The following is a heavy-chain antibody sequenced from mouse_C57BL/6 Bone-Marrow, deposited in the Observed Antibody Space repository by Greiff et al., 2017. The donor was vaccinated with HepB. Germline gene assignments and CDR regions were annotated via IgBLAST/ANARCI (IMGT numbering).Heavy chain of an antibody. J-gene: IGHJ4*01. CDR2: INPGSGGT. Sequence: VQLQQSGAELVRPGTSVKVSCKASGYAFTNYLIEWVKQRPGQGLEWIGVINPGSGGTNYNEKFKGKATLTADKSSSTAYMQLSSLTSEDSAVYFCARERGYYAMDYWGQGTSVTVSS. CDR1: GYAFTNYL. CDR3: ARERGYYAMDY. V-gene: IGHV1-54*01.